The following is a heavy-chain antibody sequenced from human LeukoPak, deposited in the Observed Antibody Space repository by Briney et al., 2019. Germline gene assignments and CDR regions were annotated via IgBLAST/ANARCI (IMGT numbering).Heavy chain of an antibody. J-gene: IGHJ5*02. V-gene: IGHV4-34*01. CDR2: INHSVIT. CDR3: ARGAVVVVPAAINRVYSWFDP. Sequence: SETLSLTCAVHGGSFRGYYWSWSRHPPGKGLEWIAEINHSVITNYNPSLKSRVAISVDTSKNQFSLKLSSVTDADTAVYYCARGAVVVVPAAINRVYSWFDPWGQGTLVTASS. D-gene: IGHD2-2*01. CDR1: GGSFRGYY.